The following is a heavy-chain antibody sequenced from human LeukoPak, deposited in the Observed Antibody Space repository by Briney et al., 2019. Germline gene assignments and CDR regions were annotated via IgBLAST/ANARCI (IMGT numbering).Heavy chain of an antibody. J-gene: IGHJ3*02. CDR1: GGSISSGGYY. CDR3: ARDPGIAAAGAFDI. V-gene: IGHV4-31*03. Sequence: SQTLSLTCTVSGGSISSGGYYWSWIRQHPGKGLEWIGYIYYSGSTYYNPSLKSRVTMSVDTSKNQFSLKLSSVTAADTAVYYCARDPGIAAAGAFDIWGQGTMVTVSS. D-gene: IGHD6-13*01. CDR2: IYYSGST.